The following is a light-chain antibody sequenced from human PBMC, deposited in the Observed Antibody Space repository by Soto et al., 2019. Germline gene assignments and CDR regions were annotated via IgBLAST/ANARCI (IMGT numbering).Light chain of an antibody. J-gene: IGLJ1*01. CDR1: SSDVGGYNY. V-gene: IGLV2-14*01. CDR3: CSHTTSNTRQTV. CDR2: DVT. Sequence: QSVLTQPASVSGSPGQSITISCTGTSSDVGGYNYVSWYQQQPGKAPKFMIYDVTNRPSGVSNRFSGSKSGNTASLTISGLQAEDEADYYCCSHTTSNTRQTVFGTGTKVTVL.